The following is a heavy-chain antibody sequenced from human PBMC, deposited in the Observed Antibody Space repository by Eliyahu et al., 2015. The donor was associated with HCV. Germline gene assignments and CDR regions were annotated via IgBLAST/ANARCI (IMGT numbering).Heavy chain of an antibody. J-gene: IGHJ5*02. CDR2: IYYSGST. V-gene: IGHV4-59*01. D-gene: IGHD2-15*01. CDR3: ARGKLLPLDWFDP. CDR1: GGXISSXY. Sequence: QVQLQESGPGLVKPSETLSLTXXXSGGXISSXYWSWIRQPPGKGLEWIGYIYYSGSTNYNPSLKSRVTISVDTSKNQFSLKLSSVTAADTAVYYCARGKLLPLDWFDPWGQGTLVTVSS.